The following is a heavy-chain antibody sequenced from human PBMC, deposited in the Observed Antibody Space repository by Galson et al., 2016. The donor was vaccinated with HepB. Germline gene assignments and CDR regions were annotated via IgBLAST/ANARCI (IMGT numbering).Heavy chain of an antibody. V-gene: IGHV3-53*01. CDR1: GFTVSRYY. Sequence: SLRLSCAASGFTVSRYYMSWVRQAPGKGLEWVSVIYSGGGTFYADSVKGRFTISRDNSRNTLYVQMNNLRAADTAVYYCARDYPGSSGNVGAFDIWGQGTMVAVSS. CDR3: ARDYPGSSGNVGAFDI. CDR2: IYSGGGT. D-gene: IGHD6-19*01. J-gene: IGHJ3*02.